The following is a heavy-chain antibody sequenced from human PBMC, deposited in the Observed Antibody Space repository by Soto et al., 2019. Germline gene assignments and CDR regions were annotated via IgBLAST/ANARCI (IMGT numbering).Heavy chain of an antibody. CDR2: ICYDGSNK. CDR1: GFTFSSYG. J-gene: IGHJ3*02. Sequence: QVQLVESGGGVVQPGRSLRLSCAASGFTFSSYGMHWVRQAPGKGLEWVAVICYDGSNKYYADSVKGRFTITRDNYKNTLYRQMNSLRAEDTAVYYCARGTVYNWNDGAFDIWGQGTMVTVSS. V-gene: IGHV3-33*01. CDR3: ARGTVYNWNDGAFDI. D-gene: IGHD1-20*01.